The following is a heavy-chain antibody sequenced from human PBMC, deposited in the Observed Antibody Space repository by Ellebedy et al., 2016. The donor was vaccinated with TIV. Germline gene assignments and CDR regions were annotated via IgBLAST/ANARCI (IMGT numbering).Heavy chain of an antibody. Sequence: GESLKISCAGSGFTFSSYSMNWVRQAPGRGLEWVSSISSSGYYIYYADSVKGRFTISRDNAQNSLYLQMNSLRAEDTAVYYCAGDHKSQYVVPAADLDYWGQGTLVTVSS. CDR2: ISSSGYYI. D-gene: IGHD2-2*01. J-gene: IGHJ4*02. CDR1: GFTFSSYS. V-gene: IGHV3-21*01. CDR3: AGDHKSQYVVPAADLDY.